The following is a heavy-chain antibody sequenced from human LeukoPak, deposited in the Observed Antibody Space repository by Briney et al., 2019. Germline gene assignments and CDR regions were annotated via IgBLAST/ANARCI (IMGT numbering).Heavy chain of an antibody. CDR3: ARDRGYSYGYNWFDP. D-gene: IGHD5-18*01. J-gene: IGHJ5*02. CDR2: IYYSGRT. Sequence: SETLSLTCSVSGGSISSHYWSWIRQPPGKGLEWIGYIYYSGRTDFNPSLKSRVTISIDTSKNQFSLKLSSVTAADTAMYYCARDRGYSYGYNWFDPWGQGTLVTVSS. V-gene: IGHV4-59*11. CDR1: GGSISSHY.